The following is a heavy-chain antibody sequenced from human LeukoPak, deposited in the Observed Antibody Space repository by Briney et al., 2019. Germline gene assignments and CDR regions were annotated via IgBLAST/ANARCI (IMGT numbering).Heavy chain of an antibody. V-gene: IGHV3-53*01. D-gene: IGHD2-8*01. Sequence: PGGSLRLSCAASGFTVSSNYMSWVRQAPGKGLEWVSVIYSGGSTYYADSVKGRFTISRDNSKNTLYLQMNSLRAEDTAVYYCARDRKRYCTNGVCYKGAPDYYYYGMDVWGQGTTVTVSS. J-gene: IGHJ6*02. CDR2: IYSGGST. CDR1: GFTVSSNY. CDR3: ARDRKRYCTNGVCYKGAPDYYYYGMDV.